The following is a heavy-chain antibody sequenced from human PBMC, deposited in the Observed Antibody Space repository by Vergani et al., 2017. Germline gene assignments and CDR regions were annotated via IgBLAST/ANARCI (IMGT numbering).Heavy chain of an antibody. CDR3: ARDLASGVAATPGWFEP. J-gene: IGHJ5*02. D-gene: IGHD2-15*01. Sequence: QVQLVQSGAEVKKPGSSVKVSCKASGGTFSSYTISWVRQAPGQGLEWMGRIIPILGIANYAQKFQGRVTITADKSTSTAYMELSSLRSEDTAVYYCARDLASGVAATPGWFEPWGQGTLVTVSS. CDR1: GGTFSSYT. V-gene: IGHV1-69*08. CDR2: IIPILGIA.